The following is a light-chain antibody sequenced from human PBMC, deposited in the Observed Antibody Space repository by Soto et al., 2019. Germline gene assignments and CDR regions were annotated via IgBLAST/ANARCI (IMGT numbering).Light chain of an antibody. CDR1: ESIRTW. CDR3: QQYHGFSRT. J-gene: IGKJ1*01. V-gene: IGKV1-5*01. CDR2: DAS. Sequence: DIQMTQSPTTLSASIGDRVTITCRASESIRTWLAWYQHKPGKAPKFLIYDASTLDSGVPSRFSGSGSGAEFTLTISSLQPDDLATYYCQQYHGFSRTFGQGTKVDI.